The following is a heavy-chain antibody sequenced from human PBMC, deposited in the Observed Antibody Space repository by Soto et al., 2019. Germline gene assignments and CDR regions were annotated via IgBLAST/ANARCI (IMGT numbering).Heavy chain of an antibody. Sequence: QVELVESGGGMVQPGRSLRLSCAASGFTFSSYGMHWVRQAPGRGLEWVAAIWFEGNNKYYADSVKGRFTISRDNSENTVTLQMSNLRAEDTAVYHCARGGLVRDTFFDSWGQGSLVAVSS. V-gene: IGHV3-33*01. CDR2: IWFEGNNK. CDR1: GFTFSSYG. J-gene: IGHJ4*02. D-gene: IGHD2-21*01. CDR3: ARGGLVRDTFFDS.